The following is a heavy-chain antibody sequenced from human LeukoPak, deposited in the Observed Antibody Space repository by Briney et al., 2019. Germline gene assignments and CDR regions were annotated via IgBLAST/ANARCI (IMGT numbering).Heavy chain of an antibody. V-gene: IGHV3-74*01. Sequence: GGSLRLSCAASGFTFSSYWMHWVRQAPGKGLVWVSRINSDGSSTSYADSVKGRFTISRDYAKNTLYLQMNSLRAEDTAVYYCARDGLYDFWSGYPDYWGQGTLVTVSS. J-gene: IGHJ4*02. CDR3: ARDGLYDFWSGYPDY. CDR1: GFTFSSYW. D-gene: IGHD3-3*01. CDR2: INSDGSST.